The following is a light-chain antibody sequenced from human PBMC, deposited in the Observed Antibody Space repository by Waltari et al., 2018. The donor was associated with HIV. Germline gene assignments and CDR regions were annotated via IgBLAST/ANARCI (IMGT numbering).Light chain of an antibody. CDR3: CSYAGAYTYV. V-gene: IGLV2-11*01. CDR2: EVN. CDR1: SSDIGDFDY. Sequence: QSALTQPRSVSGSPGQSVTISCTGTSSDIGDFDYVSWYQQYPGKAPQVIIYEVNQRPSGVPDRFTGSKSGITASLTISGLQGEDEADYYCCSYAGAYTYVFGTGTKVNVL. J-gene: IGLJ1*01.